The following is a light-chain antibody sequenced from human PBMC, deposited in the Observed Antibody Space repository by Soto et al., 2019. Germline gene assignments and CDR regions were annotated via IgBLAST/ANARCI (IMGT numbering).Light chain of an antibody. CDR1: QSVSSSH. CDR3: QQYGSSPRA. J-gene: IGKJ1*01. V-gene: IGKV3-20*01. CDR2: GAS. Sequence: EIVLTQSPGTLSLSPGERATLSCRASQSVSSSHLAWYQQKPGQAPRLLIYGASSRATGIPDRFSGSGSGTDFTLTISRVEAEDFAVYYCQQYGSSPRAFGQGTEVEIK.